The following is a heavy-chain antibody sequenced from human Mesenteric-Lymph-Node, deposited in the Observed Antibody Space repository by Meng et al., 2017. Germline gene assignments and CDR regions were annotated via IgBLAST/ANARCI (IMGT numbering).Heavy chain of an antibody. Sequence: SETLSLTCSVSGYSISSGYYWGWIRQPPGKGLEWIGSISQSGNTYYNTSLKSRVTISVDTSKNQFSLKLNSVTAADTAVYYCARGMVVAATVNFDYWGQGTLVTVSS. J-gene: IGHJ4*02. CDR2: ISQSGNT. D-gene: IGHD2-15*01. V-gene: IGHV4-38-2*02. CDR1: GYSISSGYY. CDR3: ARGMVVAATVNFDY.